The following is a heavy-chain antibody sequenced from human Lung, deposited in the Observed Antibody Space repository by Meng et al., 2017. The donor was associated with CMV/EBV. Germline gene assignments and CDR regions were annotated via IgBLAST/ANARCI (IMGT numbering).Heavy chain of an antibody. CDR1: GGSISSGGYY. V-gene: IGHV4-31*02. J-gene: IGHJ5*02. D-gene: IGHD3-10*01. CDR2: IHSSGST. Sequence: QESGPGLVKASPNLSHTLSVSGGSISSGGYYWSWIRQHPWKGLEWIGYIHSSGSTYYNPSLRSRLTISVDTSKNQFSLKLSSVTAADTAVYYCARASYGSGSPLGESWFDPWGQGTLVTVSS. CDR3: ARASYGSGSPLGESWFDP.